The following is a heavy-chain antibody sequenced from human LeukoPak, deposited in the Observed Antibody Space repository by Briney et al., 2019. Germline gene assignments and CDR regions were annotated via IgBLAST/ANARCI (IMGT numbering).Heavy chain of an antibody. D-gene: IGHD3-9*01. CDR2: INPNSGGT. J-gene: IGHJ4*02. V-gene: IGHV1-2*02. CDR1: GYTFTGYY. CDR3: AREYFDWLKVGIVRIDY. Sequence: ASVKVSCKASGYTFTGYYMHWVRQAPGQGLEWMGWINPNSGGTNYAQKFQGRVTMTRDTSISTAYMELSRLRSDDTAVYYCAREYFDWLKVGIVRIDYWGQGTLVTVSS.